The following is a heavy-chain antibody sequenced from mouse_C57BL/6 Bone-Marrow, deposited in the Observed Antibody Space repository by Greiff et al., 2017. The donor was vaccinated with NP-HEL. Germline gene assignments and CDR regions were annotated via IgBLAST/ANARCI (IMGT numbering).Heavy chain of an antibody. Sequence: EVQVVESGGDLVKPGGSLKLSCAASGFTFSSYGMSWVRQTPDKRLEWVATISSGGSYTYYPDSVKGRFTISRDNAKNTLYLQMSSLKSEDTAMYYCARHEIGAYWGQGTLVTVSA. J-gene: IGHJ3*01. CDR2: ISSGGSYT. CDR3: ARHEIGAY. CDR1: GFTFSSYG. D-gene: IGHD2-14*01. V-gene: IGHV5-6*01.